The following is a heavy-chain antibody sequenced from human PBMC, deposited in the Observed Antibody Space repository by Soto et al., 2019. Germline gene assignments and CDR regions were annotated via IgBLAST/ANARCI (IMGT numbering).Heavy chain of an antibody. V-gene: IGHV4-30-2*01. CDR3: ASSNSYGYRAAYYYYGMDV. D-gene: IGHD5-18*01. CDR1: GGSISSGGYS. Sequence: SETLSLTCAVSGGSISSGGYSWSWIRQPPGKGLEWIGYIYHSGSTYYNPSLKSRVTISVDRSKNQFSLKLSSVTAADTAVYYCASSNSYGYRAAYYYYGMDVWGQGTTVNRLL. CDR2: IYHSGST. J-gene: IGHJ6*02.